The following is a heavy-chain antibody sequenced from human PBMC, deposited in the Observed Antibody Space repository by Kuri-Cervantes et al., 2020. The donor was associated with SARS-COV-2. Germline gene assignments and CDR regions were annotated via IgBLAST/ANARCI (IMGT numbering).Heavy chain of an antibody. V-gene: IGHV3-48*04. CDR1: GFTFSAYN. D-gene: IGHD2-2*02. CDR2: ISSGSTTK. CDR3: TPGCSSTSCYRGVGYYYMDV. J-gene: IGHJ6*03. Sequence: GGSLRLSCAASGFTFSAYNMNWVRQAPGKELEWVSFISSGSTTKYYADSVMGQFTIFRDNAKNSLYLQMTSLKTEDTAVYHCTPGCSSTSCYRGVGYYYMDVWGKGTTVTVSS.